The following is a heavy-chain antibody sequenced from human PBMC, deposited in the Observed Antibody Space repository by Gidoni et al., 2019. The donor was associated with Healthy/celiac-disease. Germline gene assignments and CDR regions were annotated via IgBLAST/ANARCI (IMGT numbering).Heavy chain of an antibody. V-gene: IGHV4-34*01. CDR1: GGSFSGYY. J-gene: IGHJ4*02. Sequence: QVQLQQWGAGLLKPSETLSLTCAVYGGSFSGYYWSWIRQPPGKGLEWIGEINHSGSTNYNPSLKSRVTISVDTSKNQFSLKLSSVTAADTAVYYCASTSSSIAVAGTPFDYWGQGTLVTVSS. D-gene: IGHD6-19*01. CDR3: ASTSSSIAVAGTPFDY. CDR2: INHSGST.